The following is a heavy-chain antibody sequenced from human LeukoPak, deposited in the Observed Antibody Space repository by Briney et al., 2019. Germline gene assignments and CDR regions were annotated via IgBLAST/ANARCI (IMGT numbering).Heavy chain of an antibody. CDR1: GYSFTSYW. V-gene: IGHV5-51*01. J-gene: IGHJ4*02. Sequence: GESLKIPCKGSGYSFTSYWIGWVRQMPGKGLEWMGIIYPGDSDTRYSPSFQGQVTISADKSISTAYLQWSSLKASDTAMCYCARLHRLRFLEWLYGPYFDYWGQGTLVTVSS. CDR3: ARLHRLRFLEWLYGPYFDY. CDR2: IYPGDSDT. D-gene: IGHD3-3*01.